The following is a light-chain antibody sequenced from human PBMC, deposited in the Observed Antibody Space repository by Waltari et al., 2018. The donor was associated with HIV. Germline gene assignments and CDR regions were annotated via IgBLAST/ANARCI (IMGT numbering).Light chain of an antibody. CDR1: KLGDRF. J-gene: IGLJ2*01. Sequence: SYDLTQPPSVSVAPGQTATITCSGNKLGDRFAQWFHQKPGLSPILLSFEDTKRPSGIPERFSASTSANTSTLAISGAQPVDEGDYYCQAWDTNTVVFGGGTKLTVL. CDR2: EDT. V-gene: IGLV3-1*01. CDR3: QAWDTNTVV.